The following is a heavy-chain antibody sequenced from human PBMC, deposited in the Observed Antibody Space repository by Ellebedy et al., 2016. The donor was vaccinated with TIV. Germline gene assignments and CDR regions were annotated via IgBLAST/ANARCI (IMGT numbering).Heavy chain of an antibody. CDR1: GYTFTNYG. V-gene: IGHV1-18*04. D-gene: IGHD3-10*01. CDR2: IATDSGDA. J-gene: IGHJ4*02. Sequence: AASVTVSCKASGYTFTNYGITWVRQAPGQGLEWMGWIATDSGDATYAQRLQGRVMMTTDTSTRTAYMELRSLTSDDTAVYYCAREFGDLLLSWGQGTLVTVSS. CDR3: AREFGDLLLS.